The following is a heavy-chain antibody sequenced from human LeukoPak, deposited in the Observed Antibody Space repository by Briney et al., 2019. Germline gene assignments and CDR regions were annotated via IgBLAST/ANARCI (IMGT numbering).Heavy chain of an antibody. J-gene: IGHJ6*04. CDR3: AELGITMIGGV. CDR2: ISSSGSTI. CDR1: GFTFSSYE. D-gene: IGHD3-10*02. V-gene: IGHV3-48*03. Sequence: PGGSLRLSCAASGFTFSSYEMNWVRQAPGKGLEWVSYISSSGSTIYYADSVKGRFTISRDNAKNALYLQMNSLRAEDTAVYYCAELGITMIGGVWGKGTTVTISS.